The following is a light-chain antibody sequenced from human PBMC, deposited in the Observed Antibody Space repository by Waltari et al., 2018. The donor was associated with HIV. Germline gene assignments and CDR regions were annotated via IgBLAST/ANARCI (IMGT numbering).Light chain of an antibody. CDR3: SSYTSSSTRV. CDR2: DVS. V-gene: IGLV2-14*01. Sequence: QSTLTQPPSVSGSPGQSITISCTGTSSDVGGYNYVSWYQQHPGKAPKLMIYDVSNRPSGVSNLFSGSKSGNPASLTISGLQAEDEADYYCSSYTSSSTRVFGTGTKVTVL. J-gene: IGLJ1*01. CDR1: SSDVGGYNY.